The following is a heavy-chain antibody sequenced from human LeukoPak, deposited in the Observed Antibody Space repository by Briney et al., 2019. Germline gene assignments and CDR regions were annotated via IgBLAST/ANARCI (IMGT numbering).Heavy chain of an antibody. CDR2: INHSGST. D-gene: IGHD3-10*01. Sequence: SETLSLTCAVYGGSFSGYYWSWIRQPPGKGLEWIGEINHSGSTNYNPSLKSRVTISVDTSKNQFSLKLSSVTAADTAVYYRARAGSYGSGRLRTWPWYFDYWGQGTLVTVSS. J-gene: IGHJ4*02. CDR3: ARAGSYGSGRLRTWPWYFDY. CDR1: GGSFSGYY. V-gene: IGHV4-34*01.